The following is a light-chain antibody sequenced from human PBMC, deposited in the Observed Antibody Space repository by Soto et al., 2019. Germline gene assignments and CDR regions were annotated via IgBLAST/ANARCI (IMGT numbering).Light chain of an antibody. J-gene: IGKJ4*01. V-gene: IGKV1-5*01. CDR2: DVS. Sequence: DIQMTQSPSTLSASVGDRVTITCRSSQTLRTWLAWYQQKPGKAPKLLIYDVSILQSGVPSRFSGSGSATEFTLTISSLQPDDFATYYCQQYNGYPLTFGGGTKMEFK. CDR3: QQYNGYPLT. CDR1: QTLRTW.